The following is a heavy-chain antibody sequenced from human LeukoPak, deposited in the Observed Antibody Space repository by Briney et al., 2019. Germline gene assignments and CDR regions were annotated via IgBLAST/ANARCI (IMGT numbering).Heavy chain of an antibody. CDR1: GYSFTSYW. D-gene: IGHD3-10*01. V-gene: IGHV5-51*01. CDR3: ARQRKTYYYGSGSYTSNWFDP. J-gene: IGHJ5*02. Sequence: GESPKISCKGSGYSFTSYWIGWVRQMPGKGLEWMGIIYPGDSDTRYSPSFQGQVTISADKSISTAYLQWSSLKASDTAMYYCARQRKTYYYGSGSYTSNWFDPWGQGTLATVSS. CDR2: IYPGDSDT.